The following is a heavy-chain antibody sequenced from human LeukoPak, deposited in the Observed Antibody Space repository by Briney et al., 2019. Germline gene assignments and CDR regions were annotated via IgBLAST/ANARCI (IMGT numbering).Heavy chain of an antibody. CDR2: VYSGDSK. V-gene: IGHV3-53*01. CDR1: GFTVSNNY. CDR3: ARARGYGDPIDY. D-gene: IGHD4-17*01. J-gene: IGHJ4*02. Sequence: GGSLRLSCAASGFTVSNNYMIWVRQARGKGLEWVSVVYSGDSKDYADSVKGRFTISRDNSKNTLDLQMNSLRAEDTAVYYCARARGYGDPIDYWGQGTLVTVSS.